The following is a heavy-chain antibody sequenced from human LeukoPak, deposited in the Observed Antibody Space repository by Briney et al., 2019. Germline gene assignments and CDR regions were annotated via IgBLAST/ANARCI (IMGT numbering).Heavy chain of an antibody. CDR1: GFTFSSYS. J-gene: IGHJ6*02. CDR2: ISSSSSYI. D-gene: IGHD2-2*01. V-gene: IGHV3-21*01. Sequence: GGSLRLSCAASGFTFSSYSMNWVRQAPGKGLEWVSSISSSSSYIYYADSVKGRFTISRDSAKNSLYLQMNSLRAEDTAVYYCARGFVVVPAARRYYGMDVWGQGTTVTVSS. CDR3: ARGFVVVPAARRYYGMDV.